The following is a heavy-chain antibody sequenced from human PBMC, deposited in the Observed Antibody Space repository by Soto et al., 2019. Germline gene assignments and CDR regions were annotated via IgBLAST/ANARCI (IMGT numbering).Heavy chain of an antibody. CDR3: ARNPMGYCSGGSCYSGWFDP. CDR1: GFTFSSYA. CDR2: ISYDGSNK. V-gene: IGHV3-30-3*01. J-gene: IGHJ5*02. D-gene: IGHD2-15*01. Sequence: GESLKISCAASGFTFSSYAMHWVRQAPGKGLEWVAVISYDGSNKYYADSVKGRFTISRDNSKNTLYLQMNSLRAEDTAVYYCARNPMGYCSGGSCYSGWFDPWGQGTLVTVSS.